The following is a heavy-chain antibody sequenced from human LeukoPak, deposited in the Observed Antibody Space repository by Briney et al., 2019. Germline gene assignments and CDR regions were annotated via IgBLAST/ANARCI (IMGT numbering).Heavy chain of an antibody. CDR1: GFTFSSYA. J-gene: IGHJ3*02. CDR2: ISYDGSNK. D-gene: IGHD6-19*01. V-gene: IGHV3-30-3*01. Sequence: GGSLRLSCAASGFTFSSYAMHWVRQAPGKGLEWVAVISYDGSNKYYADSVKGRFTISRDNSKNTLYLQMNSLRAEDTAVYYCARDAVVAGKAAYAFDIWGQGTMVTVSS. CDR3: ARDAVVAGKAAYAFDI.